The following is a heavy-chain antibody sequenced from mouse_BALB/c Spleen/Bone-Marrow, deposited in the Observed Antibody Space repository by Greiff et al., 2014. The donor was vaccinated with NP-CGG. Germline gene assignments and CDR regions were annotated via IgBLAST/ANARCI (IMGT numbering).Heavy chain of an antibody. D-gene: IGHD2-14*01. V-gene: IGHV1S130*01. J-gene: IGHJ1*01. CDR1: GFTFTSSW. CDR2: IHPNSGNT. CDR3: ASSYRGWCFDV. Sequence: QVQLQQSGSVLVRPGTSVNLSCKASGFTFTSSWMHWAKQRPGQGLEWIGDIHPNSGNTYYNEKFKGKATLTVDSSSSTAYVYLSIMTSEAAAVYFCASSYRGWCFDVWGEGTTVTVSS.